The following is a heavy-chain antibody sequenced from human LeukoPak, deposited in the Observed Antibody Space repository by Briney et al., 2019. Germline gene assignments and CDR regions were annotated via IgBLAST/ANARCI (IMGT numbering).Heavy chain of an antibody. CDR2: ISSSSSYI. D-gene: IGHD3-22*01. J-gene: IGHJ4*02. Sequence: PGGSLRLSRAASGCTFSSYSMNWVRQAPGKGLEWVSSISSSSSYIYYADSVKGRFTISRDNAKNSLYLQMNSLRAEDTAVYYCARDFRRHDSSGYYVWGQGTLVTVSS. CDR3: ARDFRRHDSSGYYV. V-gene: IGHV3-21*01. CDR1: GCTFSSYS.